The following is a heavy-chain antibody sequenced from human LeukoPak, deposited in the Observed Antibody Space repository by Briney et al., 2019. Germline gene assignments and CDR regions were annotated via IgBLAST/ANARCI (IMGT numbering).Heavy chain of an antibody. J-gene: IGHJ3*02. CDR2: ISYDGSNK. CDR1: GFTFSSYA. D-gene: IGHD1-1*01. CDR3: ARPFIKTRYNWNDVAAFDI. Sequence: GRSLRLSCAASGFTFSSYAMHWVRQAPGKGLEWVAVISYDGSNKYYADSVKGRFTISRDNAKNSLYLQMNSLRAEDTAVYYCARPFIKTRYNWNDVAAFDIWGQGTMVTVSS. V-gene: IGHV3-30*04.